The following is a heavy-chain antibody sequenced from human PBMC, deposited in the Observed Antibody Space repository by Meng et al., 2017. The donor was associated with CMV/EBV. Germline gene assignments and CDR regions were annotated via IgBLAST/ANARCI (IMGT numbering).Heavy chain of an antibody. V-gene: IGHV3-73*01. J-gene: IGHJ6*02. CDR3: TRQVDSSSWYHYYYGMDV. Sequence: GGSLRLSCAASGFTFSGSAMHWVRQASGKGLEWVGRIRSKANSYATAYAASVKGRFTISRDDSKNTAYLQMNSLKTEDTAVYYCTRQVDSSSWYHYYYGMDVWGQGTTVTVSS. CDR2: IRSKANSYAT. CDR1: GFTFSGSA. D-gene: IGHD6-6*01.